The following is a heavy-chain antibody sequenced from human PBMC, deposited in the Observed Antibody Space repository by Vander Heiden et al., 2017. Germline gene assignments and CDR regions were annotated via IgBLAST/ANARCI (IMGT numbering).Heavy chain of an antibody. CDR3: ARDDCTNGVCLDH. CDR2: SWNDGSKK. CDR1: GFTFNHYA. D-gene: IGHD2-8*01. Sequence: QVQLVESGGGVVQPGRSLRLSCAASGFTFNHYAMHWVRQAPGKGLEWVAISWNDGSKKYYADSVKGRSTISRDNYRNMVYLEMNSLRAEDTAVYYCARDDCTNGVCLDHWGQGTLVTVSS. V-gene: IGHV3-33*01. J-gene: IGHJ4*02.